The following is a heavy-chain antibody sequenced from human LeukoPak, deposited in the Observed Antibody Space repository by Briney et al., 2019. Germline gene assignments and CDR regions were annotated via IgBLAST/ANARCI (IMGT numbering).Heavy chain of an antibody. D-gene: IGHD2-2*01. CDR2: IYTSGST. CDR3: ARDPIVVVPAAIYYYYGMDV. CDR1: GGSISSGSYY. V-gene: IGHV4-61*02. Sequence: SETLSLTCTVSGGSISSGSYYWSWIRQPAGKGLEWIGRIYTSGSTNYNPSLKSRVTISVDTSKNQFSLKLSSVTAADTAEYYCARDPIVVVPAAIYYYYGMDVWGQGTTVTVSS. J-gene: IGHJ6*02.